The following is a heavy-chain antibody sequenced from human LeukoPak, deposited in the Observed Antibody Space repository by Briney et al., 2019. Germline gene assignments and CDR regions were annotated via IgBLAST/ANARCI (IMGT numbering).Heavy chain of an antibody. CDR3: AKGSYYDSSGSFYFDY. Sequence: GGSLRLSCAASGFTFSSFSMIWVRQAPGKGLEWVSGISGSGDNTYYADSVKGRFTISRDNSKNTLYVQVNSLGTEDTAAYYCAKGSYYDSSGSFYFDYWGQGTLVTVSS. V-gene: IGHV3-23*01. CDR1: GFTFSSFS. CDR2: ISGSGDNT. J-gene: IGHJ4*02. D-gene: IGHD3-22*01.